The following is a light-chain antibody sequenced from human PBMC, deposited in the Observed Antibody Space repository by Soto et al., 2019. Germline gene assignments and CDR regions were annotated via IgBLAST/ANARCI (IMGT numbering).Light chain of an antibody. CDR2: GAF. Sequence: DIQMTQSPSSLSASVGDRVTITCRASHTFSSFLNWYQQKRGKPPTLLIYGAFNLRSGVPSRFAGSGGGAEFRLTISSLQPGDFATYYSQQTYSPPFTFGQGTSLELK. CDR3: QQTYSPPFT. CDR1: HTFSSF. J-gene: IGKJ2*01. V-gene: IGKV1-39*01.